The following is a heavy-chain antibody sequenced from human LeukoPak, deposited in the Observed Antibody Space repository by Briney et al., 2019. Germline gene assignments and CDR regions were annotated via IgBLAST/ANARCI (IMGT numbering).Heavy chain of an antibody. Sequence: GGSLRLSCAASGFTFSTYWMNWARQAPGKGLEWVAVIWYDGSNKYYADSVKGRFTISRDNSKNTLYLQMNSLRAEDTAVYYCARRRVYYFDYWGQGTLVTVSS. J-gene: IGHJ4*02. CDR2: IWYDGSNK. CDR1: GFTFSTYW. CDR3: ARRRVYYFDY. V-gene: IGHV3-33*08.